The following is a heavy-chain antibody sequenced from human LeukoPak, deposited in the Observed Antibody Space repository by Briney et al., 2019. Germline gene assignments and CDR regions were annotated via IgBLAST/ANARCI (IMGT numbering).Heavy chain of an antibody. D-gene: IGHD2-2*01. J-gene: IGHJ3*02. V-gene: IGHV4-31*03. CDR1: GDSTSFYY. Sequence: SETLSLTCTVSGDSTSFYYWSWIRQHPGKGLEWIGYIYYSGSTYYNPSLKSRVTISVDTSKNQFSLKLSSVTAADTAVYYCARGVVVAPAAATDAFDIWGQGTMVTVSS. CDR2: IYYSGST. CDR3: ARGVVVAPAAATDAFDI.